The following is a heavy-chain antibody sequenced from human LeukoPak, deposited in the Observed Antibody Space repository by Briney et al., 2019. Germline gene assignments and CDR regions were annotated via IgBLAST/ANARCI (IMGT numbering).Heavy chain of an antibody. CDR2: ISNSSSYI. J-gene: IGHJ6*04. D-gene: IGHD3-10*01. V-gene: IGHV3-21*05. Sequence: GGSLRLSCAASGFTFSSYRMNWVRQAPGKGLEWVSYISNSSSYIYYVDSVKGRFTISRDNAKNSLYLQMDRLRAGDTAVYYCARLLWRDPMPPYGMDVWGKGTTVTVSS. CDR1: GFTFSSYR. CDR3: ARLLWRDPMPPYGMDV.